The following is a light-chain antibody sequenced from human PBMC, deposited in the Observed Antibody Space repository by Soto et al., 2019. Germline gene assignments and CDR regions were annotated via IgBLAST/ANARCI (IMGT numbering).Light chain of an antibody. V-gene: IGKV3-20*01. CDR1: QSVSSN. CDR2: GAS. J-gene: IGKJ3*01. Sequence: EIALTQSPGTLSVSPGERATLSCRASQSVSSNLAWYQQKPGQAPRLLIYGASSRATGIPDRLSGSGFGTDFTLTISRLEPEDFAVYYCQHYDISLFAFGPGTKVDIK. CDR3: QHYDISLFA.